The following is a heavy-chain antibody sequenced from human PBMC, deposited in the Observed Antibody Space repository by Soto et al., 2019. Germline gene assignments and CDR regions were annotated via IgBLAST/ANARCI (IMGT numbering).Heavy chain of an antibody. V-gene: IGHV1-24*01. J-gene: IGHJ5*02. D-gene: IGHD3-22*01. CDR2: FDPEDGET. Sequence: GASVKVSCKVSGYTLTELSMHWVRQAPGKGLEWMGGFDPEDGETIYAQKFQGRVTMTEDTSTDTAYMELSSLRSEDTAVYYCGSLKYDRSGYRGGPNWFDPWGQGTLVTVSS. CDR1: GYTLTELS. CDR3: GSLKYDRSGYRGGPNWFDP.